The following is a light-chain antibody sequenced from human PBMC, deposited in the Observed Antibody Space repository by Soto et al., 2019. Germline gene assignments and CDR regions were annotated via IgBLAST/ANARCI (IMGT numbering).Light chain of an antibody. CDR1: QSVSSN. CDR2: GAS. Sequence: VLTQSPASQSLSSGERAKLSCRASQSVSSNLAWYQQNPGQAPRLLIYGASTRATGIPARFSGSGSGTEFTLTISSLQSEDFAVYYCQQYNNWPPITFGQGTRLEI. J-gene: IGKJ5*01. CDR3: QQYNNWPPIT. V-gene: IGKV3-15*01.